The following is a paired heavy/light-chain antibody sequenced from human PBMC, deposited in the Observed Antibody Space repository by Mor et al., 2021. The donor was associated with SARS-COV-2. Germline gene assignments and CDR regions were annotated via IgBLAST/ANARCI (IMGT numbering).Light chain of an antibody. V-gene: IGLV1-47*01. Sequence: QYVVTQPPSASGTPGQRVTISCSGSSSNIGSSYVYWYQQFPGTAPKFLIYRNDQRASGVPDRFSGSKSGNSASLAISGLRSEDEADYYCATWDVSLSGVLFGGGTKLTVL. J-gene: IGLJ2*01. CDR1: SSNIGSSY. CDR2: RND. CDR3: ATWDVSLSGVL.
Heavy chain of an antibody. CDR3: TTDDGRGQWVFDH. CDR2: IKSEVDGGTT. D-gene: IGHD3-10*01. Sequence: EVQLVESGGGLVKPGGSLRLSCAVSGFTFSNVWMNWVRQAPGKGLEWVGRIKSEVDGGTTDYAAPVKGRFTISRDDSKNTLYLQMNSLKTEDTAVYYCTTDDGRGQWVFDHWGQGTLVTVSS. V-gene: IGHV3-15*01. CDR1: GFTFSNVW. J-gene: IGHJ4*02.